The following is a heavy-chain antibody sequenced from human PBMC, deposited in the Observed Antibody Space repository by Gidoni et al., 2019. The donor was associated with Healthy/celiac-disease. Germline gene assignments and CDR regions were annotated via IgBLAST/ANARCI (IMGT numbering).Heavy chain of an antibody. CDR2: IYSGGST. D-gene: IGHD4-17*01. CDR1: GFPVSSNY. Sequence: EVQLVASGGGLIQPGGSLRLSCAASGFPVSSNYMSWVRQAPGKGLEWVSVIYSGGSTYYADSVKGRFTISRDNSKNTLYLQMNSLRAEDTAVYYCARDLGGDYGRSDYWGQGTLVTVSS. V-gene: IGHV3-53*01. CDR3: ARDLGGDYGRSDY. J-gene: IGHJ4*02.